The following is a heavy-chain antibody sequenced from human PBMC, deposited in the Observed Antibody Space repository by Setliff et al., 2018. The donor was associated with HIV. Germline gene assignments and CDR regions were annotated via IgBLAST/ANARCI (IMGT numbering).Heavy chain of an antibody. D-gene: IGHD5-12*01. CDR3: ARDPMATITGDAFDI. Sequence: GASVKVSCQASGYTFTNYGINWVRQAPGQGLEWMGIINANGGGTSYAQKFQGRVTITRDTSASTAYMELSSLRSADTAVYYCARDPMATITGDAFDIWGQGTMVTVSS. J-gene: IGHJ3*02. V-gene: IGHV1-46*01. CDR1: GYTFTNYG. CDR2: INANGGGT.